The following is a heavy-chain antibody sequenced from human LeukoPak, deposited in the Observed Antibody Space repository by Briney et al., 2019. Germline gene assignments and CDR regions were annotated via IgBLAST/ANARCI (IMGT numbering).Heavy chain of an antibody. D-gene: IGHD1-26*01. CDR1: GFTFSSYS. CDR3: ARDPRSGSYPDWFDP. V-gene: IGHV3-48*01. J-gene: IGHJ5*02. Sequence: GGSLRLSCAVSGFTFSSYSMNWVRQAPGKGLEWVSYISRSSSTIHYADSVKGRFTISRDNAKNSLYLQMNSLRAEDTAVYYCARDPRSGSYPDWFDPWGQGTLVTVSS. CDR2: ISRSSSTI.